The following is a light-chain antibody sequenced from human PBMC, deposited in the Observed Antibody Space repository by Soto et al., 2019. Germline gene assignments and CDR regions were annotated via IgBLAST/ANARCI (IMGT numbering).Light chain of an antibody. CDR1: QSIATY. CDR2: AAS. V-gene: IGKV1-39*01. J-gene: IGKJ5*01. CDR3: QQSYTIPIT. Sequence: DIQMTQSPSSLSASVGDRVTITCRASQSIATYLNWYQHKLGKAPKLLIYAASSLQTGVPSRFSGSGSGTDFTLTISSLQPEDFATYFCQQSYTIPITFGQGTRLEI.